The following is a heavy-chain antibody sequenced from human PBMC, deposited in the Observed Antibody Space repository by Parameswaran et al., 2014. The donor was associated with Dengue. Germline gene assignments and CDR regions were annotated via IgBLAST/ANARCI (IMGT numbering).Heavy chain of an antibody. CDR3: ARILKLQSDPESGGQVPLYYFDY. Sequence: WIRQPPGKALEWLARIDWDDDKNYRTSLRSRLTISKDTSKNQVVLTMTNMDPVDTATYYCARILKLQSDPESGGQVPLYYFDYWGRGTLVTVSS. D-gene: IGHD3-10*01. V-gene: IGHV2-70*11. J-gene: IGHJ4*02. CDR2: IDWDDDK.